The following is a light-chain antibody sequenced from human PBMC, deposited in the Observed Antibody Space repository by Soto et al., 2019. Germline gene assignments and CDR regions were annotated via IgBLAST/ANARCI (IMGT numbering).Light chain of an antibody. V-gene: IGLV2-14*01. CDR3: SSFTTSNTVV. Sequence: QSALTQPASVSGSPGQSITISCTGTTRDVGAYKYVSWYQQHPGRGPQLIIFEVRNRPSGISNRFSGSKSGNTASLTISGLQPEDEADYYCSSFTTSNTVVFGTGTKLTVL. J-gene: IGLJ1*01. CDR1: TRDVGAYKY. CDR2: EVR.